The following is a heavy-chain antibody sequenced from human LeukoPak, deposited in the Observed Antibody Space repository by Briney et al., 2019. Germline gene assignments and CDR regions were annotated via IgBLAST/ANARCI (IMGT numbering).Heavy chain of an antibody. V-gene: IGHV3-30*04. CDR1: GFTFSGYG. Sequence: PGRSLRPSCAASGFTFSGYGMHWVRLAPGVGLQWIAFISDDGSNKDYAVSVKGRFTITRDNSKNTLFLEMRSLRTEDTAVYYCARGEVVTASPLDFWGQGTLVTVSS. D-gene: IGHD2-21*02. CDR3: ARGEVVTASPLDF. CDR2: ISDDGSNK. J-gene: IGHJ4*02.